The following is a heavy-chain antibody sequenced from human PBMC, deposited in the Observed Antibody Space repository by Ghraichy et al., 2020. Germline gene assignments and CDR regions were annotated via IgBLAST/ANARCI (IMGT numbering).Heavy chain of an antibody. CDR2: IYYTGST. CDR3: ARELGGAHYYYGMDV. Sequence: SETLSLTCTVSGDSISVYHWSWIRQPPGKGLEWIGHIYYTGSTDYNPSLQSRVTISLETSKKQFSLRLSSVSAAETAVYYCARELGGAHYYYGMDVWGQGTTVTVSS. J-gene: IGHJ6*02. CDR1: GDSISVYH. D-gene: IGHD3-16*01. V-gene: IGHV4-59*01.